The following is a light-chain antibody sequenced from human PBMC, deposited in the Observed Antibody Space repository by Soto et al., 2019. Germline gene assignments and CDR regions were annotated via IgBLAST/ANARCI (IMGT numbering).Light chain of an antibody. Sequence: QSALTQPASVSGSPGQSITISRTGTSSDFGGYNYVSWYQQHPGKAPKLMIYDVSNRPSGVSNRFSGSKSGNTASLTISGLQAEDEADYYCSSYTSSSTPYVFGTGTKVTVL. V-gene: IGLV2-14*01. CDR1: SSDFGGYNY. CDR3: SSYTSSSTPYV. J-gene: IGLJ1*01. CDR2: DVS.